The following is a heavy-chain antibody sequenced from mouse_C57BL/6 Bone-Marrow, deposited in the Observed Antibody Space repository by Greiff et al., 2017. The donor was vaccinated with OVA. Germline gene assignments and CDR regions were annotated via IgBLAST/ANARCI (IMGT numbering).Heavy chain of an antibody. CDR2: IWRGGST. J-gene: IGHJ4*01. Sequence: QVQLQQSGPGLVQPSQSLSITCTVSGFSLTSYGVHWVRQSPGKGLEWLGVIWRGGSTDYNAAFMSRLSITKDNSKSQVFFKMNSLQADDAAVYYCAKPSSGYYAMDYWGQGTSVTVSS. D-gene: IGHD3-1*01. CDR1: GFSLTSYG. V-gene: IGHV2-5*01. CDR3: AKPSSGYYAMDY.